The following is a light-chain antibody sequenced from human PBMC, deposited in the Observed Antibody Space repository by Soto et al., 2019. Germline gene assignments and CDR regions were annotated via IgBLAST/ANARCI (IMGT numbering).Light chain of an antibody. V-gene: IGKV3-20*01. CDR3: HLYGTSPGFT. Sequence: EIVLTQSPGTLSLSPGERATLSCRASQSVSSNSLAWYQQKPGQAHRLLIYGASSRATGIPDRFSGSGSVTDFALTISRLEPEYFAVYDCHLYGTSPGFTFGPGTKVDI. J-gene: IGKJ3*01. CDR2: GAS. CDR1: QSVSSNS.